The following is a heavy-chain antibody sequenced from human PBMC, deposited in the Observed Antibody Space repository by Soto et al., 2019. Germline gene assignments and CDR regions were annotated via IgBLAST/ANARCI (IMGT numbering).Heavy chain of an antibody. J-gene: IGHJ4*02. CDR3: VGSLMSRAMESFDY. V-gene: IGHV4-59*01. Sequence: SETLSLTCSLSAGSIIRYYWGWVRQSPGEGLEWIAHISYTVDASYNPSLKSRVTISLDTSKNQIALRLMSVTAADTAVYYCVGSLMSRAMESFDYWGQGTLVTVSS. CDR2: ISYTVDA. D-gene: IGHD5-18*01. CDR1: AGSIIRYY.